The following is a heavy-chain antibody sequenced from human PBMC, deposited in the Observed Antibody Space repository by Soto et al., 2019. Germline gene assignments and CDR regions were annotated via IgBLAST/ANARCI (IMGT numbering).Heavy chain of an antibody. CDR2: IYYSGST. J-gene: IGHJ3*02. V-gene: IGHV4-59*01. D-gene: IGHD2-8*01. CDR1: GGSISSYY. CDR3: ARDIKADGLWAAFDI. Sequence: SETLSLTCTVSGGSISSYYWSWIRQPPGKGLEWIGYIYYSGSTNYNPSLKSRVTISVDTSKNQFSLKLNSVTAADTAVYYCARDIKADGLWAAFDIWGQGKMVTVSS.